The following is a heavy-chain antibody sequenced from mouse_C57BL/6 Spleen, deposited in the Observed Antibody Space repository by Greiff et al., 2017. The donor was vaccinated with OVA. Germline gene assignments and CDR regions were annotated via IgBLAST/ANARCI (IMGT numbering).Heavy chain of an antibody. CDR1: GFTFSDYG. CDR2: ISSGSSTI. V-gene: IGHV5-17*01. D-gene: IGHD2-4*01. J-gene: IGHJ1*03. CDR3: ARDYDYDDWYFDV. Sequence: EVKVVESGGGLVKPGGSLNLSCAASGFTFSDYGMHWVRQAPEKGLEWVAYISSGSSTIYYADTVKGRFTISRDNAKNTLFLQMTSLRSEDTAMYYCARDYDYDDWYFDVWGTGTTVTVSS.